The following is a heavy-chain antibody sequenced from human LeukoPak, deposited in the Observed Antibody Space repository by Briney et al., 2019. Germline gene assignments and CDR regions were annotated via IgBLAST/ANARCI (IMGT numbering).Heavy chain of an antibody. Sequence: GGSLRLSCAASGFTFSSNSMNWVRQAPGKGLEWVSYISPSSSTIYYADSVKGRFTISRDNAKNSLFLQMNSLRAEDTAVYYCAREVNHYDSGAYSPGLDYWGQGTLVTVSS. D-gene: IGHD3-22*01. J-gene: IGHJ4*02. V-gene: IGHV3-48*01. CDR1: GFTFSSNS. CDR2: ISPSSSTI. CDR3: AREVNHYDSGAYSPGLDY.